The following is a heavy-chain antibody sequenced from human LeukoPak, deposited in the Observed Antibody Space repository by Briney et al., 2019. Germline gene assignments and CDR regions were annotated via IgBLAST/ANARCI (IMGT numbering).Heavy chain of an antibody. CDR2: IIPILGIA. CDR1: GGTFSSYA. CDR3: ARHPRIAAAGLNWFDP. J-gene: IGHJ5*02. D-gene: IGHD6-13*01. V-gene: IGHV1-69*04. Sequence: SVNVSCKASGGTFSSYAISWVRQAPGQGLEWMGRIIPILGIANYAQKFQGRVTITADKSTSTAYMELSSLRSEDTAVYYCARHPRIAAAGLNWFDPWGQGTLVTVSS.